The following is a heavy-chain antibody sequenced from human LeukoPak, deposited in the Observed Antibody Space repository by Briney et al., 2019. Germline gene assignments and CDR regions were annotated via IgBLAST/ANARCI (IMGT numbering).Heavy chain of an antibody. CDR1: GFTFSSYG. Sequence: GGSLRLSCAASGFTFSSYGMSWVRQAPGKGLEWVSAISGSGGSTYYADSVKGRFTISRDNSKNTLYLQMNSLRAEDTAVYYCARDGLWFGETIDALDYWGQGTLVTVSS. J-gene: IGHJ4*02. V-gene: IGHV3-23*01. D-gene: IGHD3-10*01. CDR3: ARDGLWFGETIDALDY. CDR2: ISGSGGST.